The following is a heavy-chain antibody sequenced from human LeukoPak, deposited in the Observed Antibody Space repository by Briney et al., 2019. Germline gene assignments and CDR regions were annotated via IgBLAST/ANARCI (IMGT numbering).Heavy chain of an antibody. Sequence: PGRSLRLSCAASGFSFTTYGMHWVRQAPGKGLEWVAVISYDGSNKYYADSVKGRFTISRDNSNNTLYLQMNSLRAEDTAVYYCASLLKWELPLDYWGQGTLVTVSS. CDR2: ISYDGSNK. CDR1: GFSFTTYG. CDR3: ASLLKWELPLDY. J-gene: IGHJ4*02. V-gene: IGHV3-30*03. D-gene: IGHD1-26*01.